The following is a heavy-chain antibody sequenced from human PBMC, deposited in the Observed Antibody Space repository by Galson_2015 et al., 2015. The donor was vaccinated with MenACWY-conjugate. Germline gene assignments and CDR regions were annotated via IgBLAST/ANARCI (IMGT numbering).Heavy chain of an antibody. CDR2: IIAGNGNT. CDR3: ARNFYASNGYYNY. J-gene: IGHJ4*02. CDR1: EDTFTNYA. D-gene: IGHD3-3*01. V-gene: IGHV1-3*01. Sequence: SCKASEDTFTNYAIHWVRQAPGQGLEWMGWIIAGNGNTKFSQNFQGRLTITRDTSANTIYMDLSSLRSEDTAVYYCARNFYASNGYYNYWGQGTLVTVSS.